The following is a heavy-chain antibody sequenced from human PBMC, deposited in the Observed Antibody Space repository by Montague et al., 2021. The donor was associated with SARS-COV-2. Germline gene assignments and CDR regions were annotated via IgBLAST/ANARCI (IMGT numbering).Heavy chain of an antibody. CDR1: GFTFSSCS. Sequence: SLRLSCAASGFTFSSCSMNWVRQAPGKELEWVSYISSSSTTIYYADSVKGRFTISRDNAKNSLYLQMNSLRDEDTAVYYCARDLYSSSWPGNWFDPWGQGTLVTVSS. J-gene: IGHJ5*02. D-gene: IGHD6-13*01. V-gene: IGHV3-48*02. CDR3: ARDLYSSSWPGNWFDP. CDR2: ISSSSTTI.